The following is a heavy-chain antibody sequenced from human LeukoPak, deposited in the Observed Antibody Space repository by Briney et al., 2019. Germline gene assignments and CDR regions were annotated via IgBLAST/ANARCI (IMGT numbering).Heavy chain of an antibody. CDR1: GGSISTYY. Sequence: SETLSRTCTVSGGSISTYYWSWIRQPPGKGLEWIGYIYYSGSTNYNPSLKSRVTISVDRSKNQFSLKLSSVTAADTAVYYCARAISWYGYFDYWGQGTLVTVSS. J-gene: IGHJ4*02. CDR3: ARAISWYGYFDY. CDR2: IYYSGST. D-gene: IGHD6-13*01. V-gene: IGHV4-59*01.